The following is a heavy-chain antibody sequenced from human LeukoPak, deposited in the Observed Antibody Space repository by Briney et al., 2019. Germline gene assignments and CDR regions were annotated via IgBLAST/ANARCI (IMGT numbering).Heavy chain of an antibody. D-gene: IGHD3-16*01. V-gene: IGHV1-18*04. Sequence: GASVKVSCKASGYTFTSYYMHWVRQAPGQGLEWMGWISAYNGNTNYAQKLQGRVTMTTDTSTSTAYMELRSLRSDDTAVYYCASRYDYVWGSHHAFDIWGQGTMVTVSS. CDR2: ISAYNGNT. CDR3: ASRYDYVWGSHHAFDI. CDR1: GYTFTSYY. J-gene: IGHJ3*02.